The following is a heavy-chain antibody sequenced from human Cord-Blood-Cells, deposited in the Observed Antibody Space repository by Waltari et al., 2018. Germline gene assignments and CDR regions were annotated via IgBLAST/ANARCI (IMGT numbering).Heavy chain of an antibody. Sequence: GYTFTSYDINWVRQATGKGLEWMGWMNPNSGNTGYAQKFQVRVTMTRNTSISTAYMELISLRSEDTAVYYCARGRGTFYYYYYYGMDVWGQGTTVTVSS. J-gene: IGHJ6*02. CDR1: GYTFTSYD. CDR3: ARGRGTFYYYYYYGMDV. V-gene: IGHV1-8*02. CDR2: MNPNSGNT. D-gene: IGHD1-7*01.